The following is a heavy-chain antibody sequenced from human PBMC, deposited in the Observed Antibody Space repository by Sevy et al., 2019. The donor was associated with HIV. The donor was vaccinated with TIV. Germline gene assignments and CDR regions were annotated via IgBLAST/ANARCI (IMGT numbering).Heavy chain of an antibody. CDR2: INPNSGGT. Sequence: ASVKVSCKASGYTFTGYYMHWVRQAPGQGLEWMGWINPNSGGTNYAQKFQGRVTMTRDTSISTAYMELSRLRSDDTAGYYCARDGGEGVGATGGGDYWGQGTLVTVSS. J-gene: IGHJ4*02. CDR1: GYTFTGYY. V-gene: IGHV1-2*02. CDR3: ARDGGEGVGATGGGDY. D-gene: IGHD1-26*01.